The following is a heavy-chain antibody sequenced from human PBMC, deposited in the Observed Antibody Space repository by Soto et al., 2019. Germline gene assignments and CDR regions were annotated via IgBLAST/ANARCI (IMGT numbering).Heavy chain of an antibody. CDR2: TRNKANSYTT. J-gene: IGHJ4*02. CDR3: ARPYSTGWDYFDY. V-gene: IGHV3-72*01. Sequence: EVQLVESGGGLVQPGGSLRLSCAASGFTFSDHYMDWVRQAPGKGLEWVGRTRNKANSYTTEYAASVKGRVTISRDDSKNSLYLQMNSLKTEDTAVYYCARPYSTGWDYFDYWGQGTLVTVSS. CDR1: GFTFSDHY. D-gene: IGHD2-15*01.